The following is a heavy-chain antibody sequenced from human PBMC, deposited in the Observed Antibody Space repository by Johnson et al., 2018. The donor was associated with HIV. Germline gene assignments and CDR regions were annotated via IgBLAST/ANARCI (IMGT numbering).Heavy chain of an antibody. J-gene: IGHJ3*02. CDR1: GFTFDDYA. CDR2: ISWNSGSI. V-gene: IGHV3-9*01. CDR3: ARDRGGRFRERDAFDI. Sequence: VQLVESGGGLVQPGRSLRLSCAASGFTFDDYAMHWVRQAPGKGLEWVSGISWNSGSIGDADSVKGRFTISRDNAKNSLYLQMNSLRAEDTAVYYCARDRGGRFRERDAFDIWGQGTMVTVSS. D-gene: IGHD3-10*01.